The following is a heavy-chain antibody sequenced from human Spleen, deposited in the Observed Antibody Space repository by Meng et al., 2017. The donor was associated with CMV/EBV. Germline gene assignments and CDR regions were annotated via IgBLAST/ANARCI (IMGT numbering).Heavy chain of an antibody. CDR3: ARDQIQLWVSGEYYFDY. V-gene: IGHV1-18*01. J-gene: IGHJ4*02. CDR1: GYTFTSSG. D-gene: IGHD5-18*01. Sequence: ASVKVSCKASGYTFTSSGISWVRQAPGQGLEWMGGIILITGIPNYAQKFQGRVTMTTDTSTSTAYMELTSLRSDDTAVYYCARDQIQLWVSGEYYFDYWGQGTLVTVSS. CDR2: IILITGIP.